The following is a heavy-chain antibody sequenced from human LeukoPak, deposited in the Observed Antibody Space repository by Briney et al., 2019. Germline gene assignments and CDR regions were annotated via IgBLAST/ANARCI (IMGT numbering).Heavy chain of an antibody. CDR3: AKLIQWSDTFDL. D-gene: IGHD2-15*01. CDR1: GASITSYY. CDR2: IYYSGST. J-gene: IGHJ3*01. Sequence: SETLSLTCTVSGASITSYYWSWIRQPPGKGLEWIAYIYYSGSTNYNPSLKSRVTISVDTSKNQFSLKLSSVTAADTAVYYCAKLIQWSDTFDLWGQGTMVTVSS. V-gene: IGHV4-59*08.